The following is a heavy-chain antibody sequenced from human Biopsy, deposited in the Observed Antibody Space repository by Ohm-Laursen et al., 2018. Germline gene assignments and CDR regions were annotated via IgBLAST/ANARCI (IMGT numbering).Heavy chain of an antibody. J-gene: IGHJ3*01. D-gene: IGHD6-19*01. V-gene: IGHV1-69*06. CDR2: IIPFFGTS. CDR3: AAGTRYSSGWYNAVDF. Sequence: SVKVSCKASGYTFTGYYLHWVRQAPGQGLEWMGGIIPFFGTSDYAQTFQGRVTITADKSTSTSYMELTRLRSEDSAVYYCAAGTRYSSGWYNAVDFWGQGTMVTVSS. CDR1: GYTFTGYY.